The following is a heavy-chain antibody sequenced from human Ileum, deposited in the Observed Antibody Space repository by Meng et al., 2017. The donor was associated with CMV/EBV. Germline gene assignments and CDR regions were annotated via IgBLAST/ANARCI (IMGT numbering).Heavy chain of an antibody. CDR3: TRAYYYDSSGYYDY. CDR1: GDSVSSNSVT. CDR2: TYYRSKWYN. D-gene: IGHD3-22*01. J-gene: IGHJ4*02. V-gene: IGHV6-1*01. Sequence: QVLLQPPGPGLGKPPQTLSLTCAISGDSVSSNSVTWNWIRQSPSRGLEWLGRTYYRSKWYNDYAVSVKSRITINPDTSKNQFSLQLNSMTPEDTAVYYCTRAYYYDSSGYYDYWGQGTLVTVSS.